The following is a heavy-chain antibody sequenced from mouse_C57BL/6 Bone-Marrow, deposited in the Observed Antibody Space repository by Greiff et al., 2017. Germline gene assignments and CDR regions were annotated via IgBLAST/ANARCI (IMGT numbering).Heavy chain of an antibody. CDR2: IDPSDSYT. V-gene: IGHV1-50*01. CDR1: GYTFTSYW. Sequence: VQLQQPGAELVKPGASVKLSCKASGYTFTSYWMQWVKQRPGQGLEWIGEIDPSDSYTNYNQKFKGKATLTVDTSSSTAYMPLSSLTSEDSAVYYCARGIYYGNYDYAMDYWGQGTSVTVSS. J-gene: IGHJ4*01. D-gene: IGHD2-1*01. CDR3: ARGIYYGNYDYAMDY.